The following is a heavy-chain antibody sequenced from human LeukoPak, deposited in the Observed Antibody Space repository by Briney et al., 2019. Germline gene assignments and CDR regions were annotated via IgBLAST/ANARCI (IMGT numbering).Heavy chain of an antibody. V-gene: IGHV4-39*01. CDR3: ARHYLSDGILSTFDS. D-gene: IGHD2-2*01. CDR2: IYYRGST. CDR1: GGSISSSPYY. Sequence: PSETLSLTCTVSGGSISSSPYYWGCIRQPPGKGLEWIGTIYYRGSTYSNPSLNSRATISLDTSKNQFSLRLRSVTAADTALYYCARHYLSDGILSTFDSWGQGTLVTVSS. J-gene: IGHJ5*01.